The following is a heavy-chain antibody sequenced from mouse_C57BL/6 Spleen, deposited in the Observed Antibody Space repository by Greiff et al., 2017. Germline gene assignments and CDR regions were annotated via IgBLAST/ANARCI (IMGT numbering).Heavy chain of an antibody. CDR2: ISSGSSTI. V-gene: IGHV5-17*01. D-gene: IGHD1-1*01. Sequence: EVKLMESWGGLVKPGGSLKLSCAASGFTFSDYGMHWVRQAPEKGLEWVAYISSGSSTIYYADTVKGRFTISRDNAKNTLFLQMTSLRSEDTAMYYCARNPAFITTVVAYYFDYWGQGTTLTVSS. CDR3: ARNPAFITTVVAYYFDY. J-gene: IGHJ2*01. CDR1: GFTFSDYG.